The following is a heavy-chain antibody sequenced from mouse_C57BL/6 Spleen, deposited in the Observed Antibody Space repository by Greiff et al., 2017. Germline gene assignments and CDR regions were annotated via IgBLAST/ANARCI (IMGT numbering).Heavy chain of an antibody. D-gene: IGHD1-1*01. CDR2: ISSGGSYT. CDR1: GFTFSSYG. V-gene: IGHV5-6*01. J-gene: IGHJ1*03. CDR3: ARQGIITTVVDWYFDV. Sequence: EVQLVESGGDLVKPGGSLKLSCAASGFTFSSYGMSWVRQTPDKRLEWVATISSGGSYTYYPDSVQGRFTISRDNAKNTLYLQMSSLKSEDTAMYDCARQGIITTVVDWYFDVWGTGTTVTVSS.